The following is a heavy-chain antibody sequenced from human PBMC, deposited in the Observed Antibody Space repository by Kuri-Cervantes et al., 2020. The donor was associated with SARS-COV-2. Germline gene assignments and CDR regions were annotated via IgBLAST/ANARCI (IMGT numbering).Heavy chain of an antibody. Sequence: ASVKVSCKVSGYTLTELSMHWVRQAPGKGLVWMGGFDPEDGETIYAQKFQGRVTMTEDTSTDTAYMELSSLRSEDTAVYYCATDHIAAAGLFDYWGQGALVTVSS. CDR2: FDPEDGET. J-gene: IGHJ4*02. CDR3: ATDHIAAAGLFDY. CDR1: GYTLTELS. V-gene: IGHV1-24*01. D-gene: IGHD6-13*01.